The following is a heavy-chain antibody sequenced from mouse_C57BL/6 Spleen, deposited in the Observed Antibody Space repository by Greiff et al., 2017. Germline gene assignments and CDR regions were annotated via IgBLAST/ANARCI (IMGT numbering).Heavy chain of an antibody. V-gene: IGHV1-7*01. D-gene: IGHD2-5*01. Sequence: QVQLQQSGAELAKPGASVKLSCKASGYTFTSYWMHWVKQRPGQGLEWIGYINPSSGYTKYNQKFKDKATLTADKSSSTANMQLSSLTYENSAVYYCARPYYSNYDYAMDYWGQGTSVTVSS. CDR2: INPSSGYT. J-gene: IGHJ4*01. CDR1: GYTFTSYW. CDR3: ARPYYSNYDYAMDY.